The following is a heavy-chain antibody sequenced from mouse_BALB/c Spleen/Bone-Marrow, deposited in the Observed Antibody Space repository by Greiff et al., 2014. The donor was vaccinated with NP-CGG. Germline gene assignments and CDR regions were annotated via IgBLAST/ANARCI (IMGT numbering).Heavy chain of an antibody. CDR2: IDPYNGGT. CDR3: AREDYGGSPDY. V-gene: IGHV1S135*01. D-gene: IGHD1-1*01. CDR1: GYAFTSYN. J-gene: IGHJ2*01. Sequence: EVKLVESGPELVKPGASVKVSCKASGYAFTSYNMYWVKQSHGKSLEWIGYIDPYNGGTSYNQKSKGKATLTVDKSSSTAYMHLNSLTSEDSAVYYCAREDYGGSPDYWGQGTTLTVSS.